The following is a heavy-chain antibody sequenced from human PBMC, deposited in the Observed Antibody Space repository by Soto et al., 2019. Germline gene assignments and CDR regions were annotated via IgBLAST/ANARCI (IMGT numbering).Heavy chain of an antibody. CDR2: ISYDGSNK. CDR3: AKDPWGSGTLSGWFDP. Sequence: QVQLVESGGGVVQPGRSLRLSCAASGFTFSSYGMHWVRQAPGKGLEWEAVISYDGSNKYYADSVKGRFTISRDNSKNTLYLQMNSLRAEDTAVYYCAKDPWGSGTLSGWFDPWGQGTLVTVSS. J-gene: IGHJ5*02. CDR1: GFTFSSYG. V-gene: IGHV3-30*18. D-gene: IGHD3-10*01.